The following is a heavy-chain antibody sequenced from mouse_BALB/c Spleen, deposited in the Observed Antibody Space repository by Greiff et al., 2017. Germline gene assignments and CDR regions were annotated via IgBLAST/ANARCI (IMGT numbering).Heavy chain of an antibody. V-gene: IGHV14-3*02. CDR3: ASIYYGHGGFAY. J-gene: IGHJ3*01. CDR2: IDPANGNT. CDR1: GFNIKDTY. Sequence: EVQLQQSGAELVKPGASVKLSCTASGFNIKDTYMHWVKQRPEQGLEWIGRIDPANGNTKYDPKFQGKATITADTSSNTAYLQLSSLTSEDTAVYYCASIYYGHGGFAYWGQGTLVTVSA. D-gene: IGHD2-1*01.